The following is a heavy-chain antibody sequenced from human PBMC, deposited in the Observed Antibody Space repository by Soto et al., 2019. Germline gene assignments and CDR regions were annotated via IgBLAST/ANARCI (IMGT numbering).Heavy chain of an antibody. Sequence: QVQLQESGPGLVKPSETLSLTCNVSGDSVTSGTYFWTWIRQPPGKGLEWIGYIYYSGHTKYNPTLESRVTMSLHTFKNQFSLQLNSVTAADTAVYYCARGVVVDFDPWGQGTLVTVSS. D-gene: IGHD2-21*01. CDR3: ARGVVVDFDP. V-gene: IGHV4-61*01. CDR2: IYYSGHT. CDR1: GDSVTSGTYF. J-gene: IGHJ5*02.